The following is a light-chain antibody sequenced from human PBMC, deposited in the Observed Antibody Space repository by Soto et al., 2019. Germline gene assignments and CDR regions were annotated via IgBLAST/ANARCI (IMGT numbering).Light chain of an antibody. CDR3: QQYGSSPPYT. Sequence: EIVLTQSPGTLSLSPGERATLSCRASQSVSSSFLAWYQQKPGQPPRLLIYGASSRATGIPDRFSGSWSGTDFTLTISSLEPEDFAVYYCQQYGSSPPYTFGQGTKLEIK. V-gene: IGKV3-20*01. J-gene: IGKJ2*01. CDR2: GAS. CDR1: QSVSSSF.